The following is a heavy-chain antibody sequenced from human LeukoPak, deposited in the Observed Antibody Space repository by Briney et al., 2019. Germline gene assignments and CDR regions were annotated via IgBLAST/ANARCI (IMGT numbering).Heavy chain of an antibody. CDR3: AKAEGYCSGTWCFRWFDW. J-gene: IGHJ4*02. CDR2: IYYDGSNK. D-gene: IGHD2-15*01. V-gene: IGHV3-30*18. CDR1: GFTFSTYG. Sequence: GGSLRLSCAASGFTFSTYGMHWVRQAPGKGLEWVAVIYYDGSNKNYENSVKDRFTISRDNSKNTLYLQMNSLRAEDTAVYYCAKAEGYCSGTWCFRWFDWWGQGTLVTVSS.